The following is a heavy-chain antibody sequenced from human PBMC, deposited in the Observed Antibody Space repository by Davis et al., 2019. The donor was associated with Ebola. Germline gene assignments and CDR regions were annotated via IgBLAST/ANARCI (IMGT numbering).Heavy chain of an antibody. Sequence: GGSLRLSCAASGFTFSSYAMSWVRQAPGKGLEWVSAISGSGGSTYYADSVKGRFTISRDNSKNTLYLQMNSLRAEDTAVYYCAKPQGKGQLVPYFDYWGQGTLVTVSS. CDR1: GFTFSSYA. V-gene: IGHV3-23*01. CDR3: AKPQGKGQLVPYFDY. D-gene: IGHD6-6*01. J-gene: IGHJ4*02. CDR2: ISGSGGST.